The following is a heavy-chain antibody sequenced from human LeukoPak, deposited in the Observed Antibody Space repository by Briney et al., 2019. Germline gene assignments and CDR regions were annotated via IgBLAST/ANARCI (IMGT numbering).Heavy chain of an antibody. CDR1: GFTFSSYA. CDR2: ISGSGGST. Sequence: GGSLRLSCAASGFTFSSYAMSWVRQAPGKGLEWVSAISGSGGSTYYADSVKGRFTISRDNSKNTLYLQMNSLRAEDTAVYYCAKDGRIATGPGFSFLPLVLYGMDVWGQGTTVTVSS. D-gene: IGHD1-1*01. CDR3: AKDGRIATGPGFSFLPLVLYGMDV. V-gene: IGHV3-23*01. J-gene: IGHJ6*02.